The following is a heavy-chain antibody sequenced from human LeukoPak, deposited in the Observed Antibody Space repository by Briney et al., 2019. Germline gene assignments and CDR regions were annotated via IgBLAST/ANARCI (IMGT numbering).Heavy chain of an antibody. CDR3: ARSDLATITAGPFEY. Sequence: ASEKVSCKASGYTFSTYGITWVRQAPGQGLEWMGWISGHQGNTKYAQNFQGRVTMTTDTSTSTAYMDLRSLRSDDTAIYFCARSDLATITAGPFEYWGQGTLVAVSS. V-gene: IGHV1-18*01. J-gene: IGHJ4*02. D-gene: IGHD5-24*01. CDR1: GYTFSTYG. CDR2: ISGHQGNT.